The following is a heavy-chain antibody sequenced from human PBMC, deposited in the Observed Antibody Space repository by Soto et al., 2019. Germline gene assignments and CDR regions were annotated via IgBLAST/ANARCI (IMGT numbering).Heavy chain of an antibody. V-gene: IGHV3-66*01. D-gene: IGHD3-9*01. CDR3: ARVDDYDPLTAYPTGYFDF. CDR1: GLTVSSNY. Sequence: EVQLMQSGGGVVQPGGSLRLSCAVTGLTVSSNYMTWIRQTPGKRLEWVSLLYPGGKTYYADSVKGRFTISRDNSKNTLYLQLNNLRTEDTALYYCARVDDYDPLTAYPTGYFDFWGQGTLVTVSS. CDR2: LYPGGKT. J-gene: IGHJ4*02.